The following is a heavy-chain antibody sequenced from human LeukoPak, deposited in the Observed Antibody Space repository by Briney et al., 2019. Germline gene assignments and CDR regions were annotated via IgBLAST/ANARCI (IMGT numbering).Heavy chain of an antibody. CDR3: ARESEYGDYYFFDY. CDR2: IYTSGST. V-gene: IGHV4-4*07. J-gene: IGHJ4*02. CDR1: GGSISSYY. Sequence: SETLSLTCTVSGGSISSYYWSWIRQPAGKGLEWIGRIYTSGSTNYNPSLKSRVTMSVDTSKNQSSLKLSSVTAADTAVYYCARESEYGDYYFFDYWGQGTLVTVSS. D-gene: IGHD4-17*01.